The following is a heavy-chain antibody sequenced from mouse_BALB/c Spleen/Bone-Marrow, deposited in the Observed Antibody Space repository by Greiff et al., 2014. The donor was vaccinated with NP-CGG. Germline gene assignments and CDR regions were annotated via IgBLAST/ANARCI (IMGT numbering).Heavy chain of an antibody. J-gene: IGHJ2*01. CDR2: INPSNGGT. Sequence: LVESGAELVKPGASVKLSCKASGYTFTSYYMYWVKQRPGQGLEWIGEINPSNGGTNFNEKFKSRATLTVDKSSSTAYMQLSSLTSEDSAVYYCTRGRTWDFDYWGQGTTLTVPS. CDR1: GYTFTSYY. V-gene: IGHV1S81*02. CDR3: TRGRTWDFDY. D-gene: IGHD4-1*01.